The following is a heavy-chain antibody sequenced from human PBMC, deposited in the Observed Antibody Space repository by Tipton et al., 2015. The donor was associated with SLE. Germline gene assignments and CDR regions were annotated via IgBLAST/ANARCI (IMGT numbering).Heavy chain of an antibody. CDR3: ARESSSWSFYGMDA. CDR2: IFTRGNT. CDR1: ACSISRGSYS. J-gene: IGHJ6*02. Sequence: TLSLTCTVSACSISRGSYSCGWVRQPAGKGLEWSGNIFTRGNTTYNPSLKSRVTISVDTSKNQFSLKRSSVTAADTAVYYCARESSSWSFYGMDAWGQETPVTVSS. D-gene: IGHD6-13*01. V-gene: IGHV4-61*09.